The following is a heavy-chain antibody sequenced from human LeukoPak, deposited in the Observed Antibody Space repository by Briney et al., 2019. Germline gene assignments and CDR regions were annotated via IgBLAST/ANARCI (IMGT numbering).Heavy chain of an antibody. J-gene: IGHJ4*02. V-gene: IGHV1-46*01. Sequence: GASVKVSCKASGYTFTSHYMNWVRQAPGQGLEWMGIINPSGGSTSYAQKFQGRVTMTRDTSTSTVYMELSSVRSEDTAVYCCARLGGVRAAWGGFDYWGQGTLVIVSS. CDR1: GYTFTSHY. CDR3: ARLGGVRAAWGGFDY. CDR2: INPSGGST. D-gene: IGHD3-16*01.